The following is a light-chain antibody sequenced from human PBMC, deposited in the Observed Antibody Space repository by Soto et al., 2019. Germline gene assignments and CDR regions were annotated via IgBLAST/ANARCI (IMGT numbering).Light chain of an antibody. J-gene: IGKJ5*01. V-gene: IGKV1-33*01. Sequence: DMQMTQSPSSLSASVGDRVTITCEASQDISIYLNWYQHKPGKAPELLIYDVSNLETGVPSRFSGSGSGTDFTLTISSMQPEDIATYYCQQYGNFPITFGQGTRLEIK. CDR1: QDISIY. CDR2: DVS. CDR3: QQYGNFPIT.